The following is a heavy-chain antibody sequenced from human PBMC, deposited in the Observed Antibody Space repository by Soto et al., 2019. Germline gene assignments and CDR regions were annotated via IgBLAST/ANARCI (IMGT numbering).Heavy chain of an antibody. D-gene: IGHD3-10*01. J-gene: IGHJ4*02. CDR1: GFTFNSYS. CDR2: ITSGSSTI. Sequence: EVQLVESGGGLVQPGGSLRLSCVVSGFTFNSYSMDWVRQAPGKGLEWVSYITSGSSTIHYADSVKGRFTISRDNAKNSLFLQMNSLRVEDTAVYYCVRDAGSLGYWGQGTLVTVSS. V-gene: IGHV3-48*01. CDR3: VRDAGSLGY.